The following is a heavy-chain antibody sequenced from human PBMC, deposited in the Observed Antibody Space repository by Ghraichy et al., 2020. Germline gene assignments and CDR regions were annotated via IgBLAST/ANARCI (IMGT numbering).Heavy chain of an antibody. J-gene: IGHJ5*02. V-gene: IGHV4-34*01. D-gene: IGHD3-9*01. Sequence: SETLSLTCAVYGGSFSGYYWSWIRQPPGKGLEWIGSIYYSGSTYYNPSLKSRVTISVDTSKNQFSLKVSSVTAADTAVYYCARQRYFDWGNWFDPWGQGTLVTVSP. CDR3: ARQRYFDWGNWFDP. CDR1: GGSFSGYY. CDR2: IYYSGST.